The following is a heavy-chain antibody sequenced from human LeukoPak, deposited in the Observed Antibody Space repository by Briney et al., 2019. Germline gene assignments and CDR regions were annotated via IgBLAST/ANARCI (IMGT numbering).Heavy chain of an antibody. V-gene: IGHV3-21*01. Sequence: GGSPRLSCAASGFTFSSYNMNWVRQAPGKGLEWVSFISSSSSHIYYADSVKGRFTISRDNAKNSLYLQMNSLRAEDTAVYYCSDVSGSYWGQGTLVTASS. CDR1: GFTFSSYN. CDR3: SDVSGSY. D-gene: IGHD3-10*01. CDR2: ISSSSSHI. J-gene: IGHJ4*02.